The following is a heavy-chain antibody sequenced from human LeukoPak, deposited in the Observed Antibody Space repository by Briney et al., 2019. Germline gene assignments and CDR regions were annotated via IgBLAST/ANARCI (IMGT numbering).Heavy chain of an antibody. CDR1: GYTFTSYG. CDR2: ISAYNGNT. Sequence: ASVKVSCKASGYTFTSYGISWVRQAPGQGLEWMGWISAYNGNTNYAQKLQGRVTMTTDTSTSTAYMELRSLRSDDTAVYYCAKPLMYYYDSSGYYFPFDSWGQGTLVTVFS. J-gene: IGHJ4*02. D-gene: IGHD3-22*01. V-gene: IGHV1-18*01. CDR3: AKPLMYYYDSSGYYFPFDS.